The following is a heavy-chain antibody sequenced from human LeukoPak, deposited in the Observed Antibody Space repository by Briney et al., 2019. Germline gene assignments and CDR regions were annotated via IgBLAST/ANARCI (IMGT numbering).Heavy chain of an antibody. V-gene: IGHV1-69*06. D-gene: IGHD3-9*01. CDR3: ASGINYFGYFDY. J-gene: IGHJ4*02. CDR1: GGTFSSYA. CDR2: IIPIFGTA. Sequence: VASVKVSCKASGGTFSSYAISWVRQAPGQGPEWMGRIIPIFGTANYAQKFQGRVTITADKSTSTAYMELSSLRSEDTAVYYCASGINYFGYFDYWGQGTLVTVSS.